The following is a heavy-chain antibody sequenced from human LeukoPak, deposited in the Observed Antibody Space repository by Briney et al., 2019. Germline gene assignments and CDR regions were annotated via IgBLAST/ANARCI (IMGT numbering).Heavy chain of an antibody. CDR3: ASQPSYYDFWSGYYSRNSYYFDY. V-gene: IGHV3-21*01. CDR1: GFTFSSYS. Sequence: GGSLRLSCAASGFTFSSYSMNWVRQAPGKGLEWVSSISSSSSYIYYADSVKGRFTISRDNAKNSLYLQMNSLRAEDTAAYYCASQPSYYDFWSGYYSRNSYYFDYWGQGTLVTVSS. J-gene: IGHJ4*02. CDR2: ISSSSSYI. D-gene: IGHD3-3*01.